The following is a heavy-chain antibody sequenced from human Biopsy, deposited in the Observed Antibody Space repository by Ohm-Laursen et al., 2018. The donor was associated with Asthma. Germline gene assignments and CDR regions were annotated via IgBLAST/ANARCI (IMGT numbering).Heavy chain of an antibody. V-gene: IGHV1-69*13. CDR3: ARKAGSCISRTCYSLDF. J-gene: IGHJ4*02. CDR2: INSVFGTT. CDR1: EGTFNTYV. D-gene: IGHD2-2*01. Sequence: ASVKVSCKPLEGTFNTYVIGWVRQAPGQGPEWMGGINSVFGTTTYPQKFQDRVTITADDSTSTVYMELSSLRSEDTAVYYCARKAGSCISRTCYSLDFWGQGTLVTVSS.